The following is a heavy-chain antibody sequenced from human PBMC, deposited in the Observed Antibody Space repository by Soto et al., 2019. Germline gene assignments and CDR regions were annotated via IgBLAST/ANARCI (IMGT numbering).Heavy chain of an antibody. V-gene: IGHV2-5*02. CDR3: AHRGGGISGTTRGSFDS. D-gene: IGHD1-20*01. Sequence: SGPTLVNPTETLTLTCAFSGFSLSSNGVGVGWIRQPPGKALEWLALIFWDDDKRYSPSLRSRLTLTKDTSKNQVVLTLTNMDPVDTATYYCAHRGGGISGTTRGSFDSWGPGALVTVSS. CDR2: IFWDDDK. J-gene: IGHJ4*02. CDR1: GFSLSSNGVG.